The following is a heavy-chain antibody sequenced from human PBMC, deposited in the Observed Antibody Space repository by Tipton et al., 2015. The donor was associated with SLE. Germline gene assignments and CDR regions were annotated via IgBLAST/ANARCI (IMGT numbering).Heavy chain of an antibody. CDR2: INHSGST. V-gene: IGHV4-34*01. D-gene: IGHD2-21*01. J-gene: IGHJ5*02. CDR1: GGSFSGYY. CDR3: AREASYCGGDCYPSWFDP. Sequence: TLSLTCAVYGGSFSGYYGSWIRQPPGKGLEWIGEINHSGSTNYNPSLKSRVTISVDTSKNQFSLKLSSVTAADTAVYYCAREASYCGGDCYPSWFDPWGQGTLVTVSS.